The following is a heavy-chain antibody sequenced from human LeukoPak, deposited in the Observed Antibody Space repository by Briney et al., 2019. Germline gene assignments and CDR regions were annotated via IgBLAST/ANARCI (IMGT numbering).Heavy chain of an antibody. D-gene: IGHD3-22*01. Sequence: ASVKVSCKASGGTFSSYAISWVRQAPGQGLEWMGWINPNSGDTNYAQKFQGRVTMTRDTSISTGYMEMSRLRSDDTAVYYCAREDYYDTTGYSNWFDPWGQGTLVTVSS. CDR1: GGTFSSYA. J-gene: IGHJ5*02. CDR2: INPNSGDT. CDR3: AREDYYDTTGYSNWFDP. V-gene: IGHV1-2*02.